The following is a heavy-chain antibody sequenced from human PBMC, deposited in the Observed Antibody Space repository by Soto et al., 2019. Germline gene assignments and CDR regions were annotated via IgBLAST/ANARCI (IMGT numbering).Heavy chain of an antibody. D-gene: IGHD6-19*01. Sequence: QVQLVQSGAEVRRPGSSVKLSCTASGGSVNTYDISWVRQAPGQGLEWMGGIIPVFDATKFAQKFQGRLTITADKSTGTVYMELRSLRSEDTAVYYCARDRSSSWYNGTFYFDSWGQGTLVTVSS. CDR2: IIPVFDAT. J-gene: IGHJ4*02. CDR3: ARDRSSSWYNGTFYFDS. V-gene: IGHV1-69*06. CDR1: GGSVNTYD.